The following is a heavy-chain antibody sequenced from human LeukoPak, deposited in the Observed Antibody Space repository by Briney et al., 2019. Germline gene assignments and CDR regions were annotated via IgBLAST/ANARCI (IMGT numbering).Heavy chain of an antibody. V-gene: IGHV1-18*01. CDR3: ARIAVGGSPASFDY. J-gene: IGHJ4*02. Sequence: ASVKVSCKASGYTFTSYGISGVQQAPGQGLEWMGWISAYNGNTTYAQKPQGRVTMTTDTSASTAYMELRSLRSDDTAVYYCARIAVGGSPASFDYWGQGTLVTVSS. D-gene: IGHD3-10*01. CDR2: ISAYNGNT. CDR1: GYTFTSYG.